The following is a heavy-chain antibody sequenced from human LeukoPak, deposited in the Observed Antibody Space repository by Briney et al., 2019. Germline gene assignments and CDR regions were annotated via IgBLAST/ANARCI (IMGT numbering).Heavy chain of an antibody. J-gene: IGHJ4*01. V-gene: IGHV3-23*01. D-gene: IGHD6-13*01. Sequence: GGSLRLSCAASEFTFSSSAMSWVRQAPGKGLEWVSVISKSGDFTYYADSVKGRFTISRDSSENTLNLQMNSLRAEDTAVYYCAKESAAAGYFDYWGLGTLVTVSS. CDR1: EFTFSSSA. CDR2: ISKSGDFT. CDR3: AKESAAAGYFDY.